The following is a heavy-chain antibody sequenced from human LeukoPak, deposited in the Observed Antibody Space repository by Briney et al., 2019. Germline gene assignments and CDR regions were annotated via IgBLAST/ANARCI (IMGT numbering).Heavy chain of an antibody. CDR1: GGTFSSYA. Sequence: ASVKVSCKASGGTFSSYAISWVRQAPGQGLEWMGWISAYNGNTNYAQKLQGRVTMTTDTSTSTAYMELRSLRSDDTAVYYCARDQSGSFAHYYYGMDVWGQGTTVTVSS. CDR3: ARDQSGSFAHYYYGMDV. D-gene: IGHD1-26*01. J-gene: IGHJ6*02. CDR2: ISAYNGNT. V-gene: IGHV1-18*01.